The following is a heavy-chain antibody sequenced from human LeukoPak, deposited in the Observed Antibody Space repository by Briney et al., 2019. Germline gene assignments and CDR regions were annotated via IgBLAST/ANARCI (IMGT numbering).Heavy chain of an antibody. CDR1: GFTFSSYA. CDR3: ARGKWRGAFDI. V-gene: IGHV3-64*01. J-gene: IGHJ3*02. CDR2: ISSNGGST. D-gene: IGHD1-26*01. Sequence: GGSLRLSCAASGFTFSSYAMHWVRQAPGKGLEYVSAISSNGGSTYYANSVKGRFTISRDNSKNTLYLQMGSLRAEDTAVYYCARGKWRGAFDIWGQGTMVTVSS.